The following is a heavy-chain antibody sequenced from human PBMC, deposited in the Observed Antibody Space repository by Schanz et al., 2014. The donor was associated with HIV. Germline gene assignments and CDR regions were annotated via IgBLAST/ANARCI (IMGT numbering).Heavy chain of an antibody. CDR3: ARQGLRFSFWLDY. J-gene: IGHJ4*02. CDR1: GFTFKSYA. CDR2: ISGSGGSP. Sequence: EVQLLESGGGLVQAGGSLRLSCAASGFTFKSYAMSWVRQAPGKGLEWVSTISGSGGSPYYADSVKGRFTISRDNSKNTLYLQMNNLRAEDTAVYGCARQGLRFSFWLDYWGQGTPVTVS. D-gene: IGHD4-17*01. V-gene: IGHV3-23*01.